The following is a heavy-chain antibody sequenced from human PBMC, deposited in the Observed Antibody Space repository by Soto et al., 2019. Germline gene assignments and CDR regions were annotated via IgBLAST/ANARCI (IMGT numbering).Heavy chain of an antibody. CDR2: IYWDDDK. J-gene: IGHJ4*02. CDR3: AHHGDHFDH. V-gene: IGHV2-5*02. CDR1: GFSLSTSGVG. D-gene: IGHD4-17*01. Sequence: QITLKESGPTLVKPTQTLTLTCAFSGFSLSTSGVGVGWIRQPPGKALEWLALIYWDDDKRYSPSLKSRITXXKDTSKTQVVLTMTNMDPVDTATYYCAHHGDHFDHWGQGTLVTVSS.